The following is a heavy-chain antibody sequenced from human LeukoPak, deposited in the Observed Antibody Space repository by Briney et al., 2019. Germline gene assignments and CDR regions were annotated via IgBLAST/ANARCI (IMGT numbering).Heavy chain of an antibody. V-gene: IGHV4-39*01. J-gene: IGHJ4*02. CDR2: IYYSGST. D-gene: IGHD3-10*01. Sequence: SETLSLTCTVSGGSISSSSYYWGWIRQPPGKGLEWIGSIYYSGSTYYNPSLKSRVTISVDTSKNQFSLKLSSVTAADTAVYYCARTPPYFGSGALFDYWGQGTLVTVSS. CDR3: ARTPPYFGSGALFDY. CDR1: GGSISSSSYY.